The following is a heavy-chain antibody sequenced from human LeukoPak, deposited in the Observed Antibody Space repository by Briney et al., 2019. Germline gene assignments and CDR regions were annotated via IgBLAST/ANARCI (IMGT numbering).Heavy chain of an antibody. CDR2: IWYDGSNK. Sequence: GGSLRLSCAASGFTFSSYGMHWVRQAPGKGLEWVAVIWYDGSNKYYADSVKGRFTISRDNSKNTLYLQMNSLRAEDTAVYYCATCEYSSSPAYYYYGMDVWGQGTTVTVSS. CDR3: ATCEYSSSPAYYYYGMDV. D-gene: IGHD6-6*01. V-gene: IGHV3-33*01. CDR1: GFTFSSYG. J-gene: IGHJ6*02.